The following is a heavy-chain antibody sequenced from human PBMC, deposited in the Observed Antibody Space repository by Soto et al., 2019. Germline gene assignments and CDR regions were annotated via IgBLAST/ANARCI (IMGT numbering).Heavy chain of an antibody. Sequence: EVQLLESGGGLVQPGGSLRLSCAASGITFINYAMSWVRQAPGKGLEWVSTISGSGDITYHADSVKGRFTISRDNSKNTLYLQMNSLGAEATAVYYCAKGPPPADAFDFWGQWTVVTVSS. J-gene: IGHJ3*01. CDR3: AKGPPPADAFDF. CDR1: GITFINYA. CDR2: ISGSGDIT. V-gene: IGHV3-23*01.